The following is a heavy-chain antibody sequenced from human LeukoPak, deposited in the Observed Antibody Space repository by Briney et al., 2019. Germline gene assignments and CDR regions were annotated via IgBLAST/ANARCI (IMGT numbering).Heavy chain of an antibody. CDR2: IKQDGNKK. CDR3: TRVGYIDEGIDY. Sequence: PGGSLRLSCVASGFPFSSYWMTWVRQAPGKGLEWLANIKQDGNKKSYVDSVKGRFTISRDNAKNSLYLQMNSLRAEDTAIYYCTRVGYIDEGIDYWGQGTLVTVSS. CDR1: GFPFSSYW. V-gene: IGHV3-7*04. J-gene: IGHJ4*02. D-gene: IGHD5-24*01.